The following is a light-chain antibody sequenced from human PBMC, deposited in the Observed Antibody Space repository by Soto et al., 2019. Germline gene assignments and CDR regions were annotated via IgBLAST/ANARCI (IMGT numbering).Light chain of an antibody. CDR2: DAS. CDR3: QQYGNSPYT. V-gene: IGKV3-20*01. CDR1: QSVSSTF. Sequence: EIVLMQSPSTLSLSPGERATLSCRASQSVSSTFLSWYQQKPGQAPRLLIFDASSRATVIPDRFSGSGSGTDFTLTISRLEPEDFAVYFCQQYGNSPYTFGQGTKLEI. J-gene: IGKJ2*01.